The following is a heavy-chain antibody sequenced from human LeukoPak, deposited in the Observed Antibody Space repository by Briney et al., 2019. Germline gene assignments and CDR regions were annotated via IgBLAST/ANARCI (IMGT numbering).Heavy chain of an antibody. D-gene: IGHD3-22*01. V-gene: IGHV7-4-1*02. CDR2: INTNTGNP. CDR3: ARASYYYDSSGYLEASWFDP. CDR1: GYTFTSYA. J-gene: IGHJ5*02. Sequence: ASVKVSCKASGYTFTSYAMNWVRQAPGQGLEWMGWINTNTGNPTCAQGFTGRFVFSLDTSVSTAYLQVSSLKAEDTAVYYCARASYYYDSSGYLEASWFDPWGQGTLVTVSS.